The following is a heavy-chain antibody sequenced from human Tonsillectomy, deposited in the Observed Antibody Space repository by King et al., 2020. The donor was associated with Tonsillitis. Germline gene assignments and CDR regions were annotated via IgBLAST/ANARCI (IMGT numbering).Heavy chain of an antibody. V-gene: IGHV3-23*04. Sequence: EVQLVESGGGLVQPGGSLRLSCAASGFTFSSYAMSWVRQAPGKGLEWVSVISGSGDRTYCADSVKGRLTISRDNSKNTLYLQMNSLRAEDTAVYYCARGCRSPCDWEYVFDIWGQGTMVTVSS. CDR1: GFTFSSYA. CDR2: ISGSGDRT. D-gene: IGHD2-21*01. CDR3: ARGCRSPCDWEYVFDI. J-gene: IGHJ3*02.